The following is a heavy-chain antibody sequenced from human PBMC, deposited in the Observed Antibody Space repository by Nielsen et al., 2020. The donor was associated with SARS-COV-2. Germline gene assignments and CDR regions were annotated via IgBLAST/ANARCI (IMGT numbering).Heavy chain of an antibody. CDR3: ATDSPFGVVIYALAH. V-gene: IGHV1-24*01. CDR1: GGALTLFS. CDR2: FDPQDGET. D-gene: IGHD3-3*01. Sequence: ASVKVSCKVSGGALTLFSMHWVRQAPGKGLEWMGEFDPQDGETTYAQNFQGRVTMTEDTSTDTAYLDLSSLRSDDTAVYYCATDSPFGVVIYALAHWGQGTMVTVSS. J-gene: IGHJ4*02.